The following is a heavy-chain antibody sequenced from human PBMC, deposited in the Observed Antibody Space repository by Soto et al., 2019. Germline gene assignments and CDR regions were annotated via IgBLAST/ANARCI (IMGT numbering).Heavy chain of an antibody. Sequence: SETLSLTCAVSGGSISSSNWWSWVRPPPGKGLEWIGEIYHSGSTNYNPSLKGRVTISVDKYKNQFCLKLSSVTAADTAVYYCARDVRKNRGSSWQGHAFDIWGQGTMVTVSS. V-gene: IGHV4-4*02. CDR3: ARDVRKNRGSSWQGHAFDI. CDR2: IYHSGST. CDR1: GGSISSSNW. J-gene: IGHJ3*02. D-gene: IGHD6-13*01.